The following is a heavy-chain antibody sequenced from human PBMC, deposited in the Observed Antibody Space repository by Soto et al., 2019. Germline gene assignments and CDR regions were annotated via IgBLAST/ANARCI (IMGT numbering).Heavy chain of an antibody. J-gene: IGHJ4*02. V-gene: IGHV3-73*02. CDR1: GFTFSGSA. Sequence: EVQLVESGGGLVQPGGSLKLSCAASGFTFSGSAMHWVRQAPGKGLEWVGRIRSNANSDATVYAATVKGRFTISSDDSKNTASLQMNSLKTEDTAVYDFTSPSIKYDILTDYFNYWGQGSLVTVSS. CDR2: IRSNANSDAT. CDR3: TSPSIKYDILTDYFNY. D-gene: IGHD3-9*01.